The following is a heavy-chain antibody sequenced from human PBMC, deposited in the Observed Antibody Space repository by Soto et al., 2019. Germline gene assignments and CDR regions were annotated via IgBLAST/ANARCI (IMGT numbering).Heavy chain of an antibody. CDR3: ARVKQQLVGYYYYGMDV. CDR1: GYTFTSYY. CDR2: INPSGGST. D-gene: IGHD6-13*01. Sequence: ASVKVSCKASGYTFTSYYMHWVRQAPGQGLEWMGIINPSGGSTSYAQKFQGRVTMTRDTSTSTVYMELSSLRSEDTAVYYCARVKQQLVGYYYYGMDVWGKGTTVTVSS. J-gene: IGHJ6*04. V-gene: IGHV1-46*01.